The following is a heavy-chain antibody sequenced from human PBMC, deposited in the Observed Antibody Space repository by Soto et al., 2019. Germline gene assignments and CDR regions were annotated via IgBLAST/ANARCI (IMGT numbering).Heavy chain of an antibody. CDR3: ARDPSGGSYRIGYFQH. CDR1: GFTFSSYA. CDR2: ISYDGSNK. V-gene: IGHV3-30-3*01. D-gene: IGHD1-26*01. J-gene: IGHJ1*01. Sequence: PGGSLRLSCAASGFTFSSYAMHWVRQAPGKGLEWVAVISYDGSNKYYADSVKGRFTISRDNSKNTLYLQMNSLRAEDTAVYYCARDPSGGSYRIGYFQHWGQGTLVTVSS.